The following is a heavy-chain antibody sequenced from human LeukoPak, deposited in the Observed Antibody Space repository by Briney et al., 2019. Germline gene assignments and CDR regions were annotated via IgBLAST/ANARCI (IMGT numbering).Heavy chain of an antibody. J-gene: IGHJ4*02. Sequence: ASVKVSCKASGYXFSTYGIIWVRQAPGQGLEWMGCISGYNGNTNYAQKLQGRVTMTTDKSTSTAYMELRSLRSDDTAVYYCARRRSEEFDFDCWGQGNLVTVSS. CDR3: ARRRSEEFDFDC. CDR1: GYXFSTYG. CDR2: ISGYNGNT. D-gene: IGHD6-19*01. V-gene: IGHV1-18*01.